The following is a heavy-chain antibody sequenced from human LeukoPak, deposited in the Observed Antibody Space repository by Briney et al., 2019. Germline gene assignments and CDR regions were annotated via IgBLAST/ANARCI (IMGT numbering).Heavy chain of an antibody. D-gene: IGHD6-13*01. CDR1: GGSISSSSYY. CDR2: IYYSGST. CDR3: ARDRVGQQLVGRKNNYYMDV. J-gene: IGHJ6*03. V-gene: IGHV4-39*07. Sequence: SETLSLTCTGSGGSISSSSYYWGWIRQPPGKGLEWIGSIYYSGSTYYNPSLKSRVTISVDTSKNQFSLKLSSVTAAGTAVYYCARDRVGQQLVGRKNNYYMDVWGKGTTVTISS.